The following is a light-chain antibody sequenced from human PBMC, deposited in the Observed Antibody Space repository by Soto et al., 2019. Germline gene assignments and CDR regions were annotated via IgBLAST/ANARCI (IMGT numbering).Light chain of an antibody. V-gene: IGKV3-20*01. CDR2: GAS. Sequence: EIVLTQSPGTLSLSPGERATLSCRASQSVSSSYLAWYQQKPGQAPRLLIYGASSRATGIPDRFSGSGSGTDFTLTSSRLEPEDVAVYYCQQYGSSPGFGPGTKVDIK. CDR3: QQYGSSPG. J-gene: IGKJ3*01. CDR1: QSVSSSY.